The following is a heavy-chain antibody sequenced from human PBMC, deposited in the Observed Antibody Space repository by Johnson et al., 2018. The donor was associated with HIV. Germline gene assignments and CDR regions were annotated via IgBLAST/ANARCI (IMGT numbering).Heavy chain of an antibody. Sequence: QVLLVESGGGVVQPGRSLRLSCAASGFTFSSYPMHWVRQAPGKGLQWVAVISYDGSNKYFADSVKGRFTISRDNSKNTLYLQMNSLRAEDTAVYYCAKDMGVDTAMNPWAFDIWGQGTTVTVSS. CDR3: AKDMGVDTAMNPWAFDI. J-gene: IGHJ3*02. V-gene: IGHV3-30*04. CDR1: GFTFSSYP. D-gene: IGHD5-18*01. CDR2: ISYDGSNK.